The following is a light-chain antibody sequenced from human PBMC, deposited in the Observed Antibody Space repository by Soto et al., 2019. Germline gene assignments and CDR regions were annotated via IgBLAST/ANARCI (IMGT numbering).Light chain of an antibody. CDR1: NIGSNS. CDR3: QVWDSRSDHPV. V-gene: IGLV3-21*02. J-gene: IGLJ3*02. Sequence: SYELTQAPSVSVAPGQTARIACGGNNIGSNSVHWYQQKPGQAPVLVVSDDSDRPSWIPERFFGSNSGNTATLTISRVEAEDEADYYCQVWDSRSDHPVFGGGTKVTVL. CDR2: DDS.